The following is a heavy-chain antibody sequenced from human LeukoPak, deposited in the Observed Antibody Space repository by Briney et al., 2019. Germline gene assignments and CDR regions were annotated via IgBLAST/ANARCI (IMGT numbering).Heavy chain of an antibody. D-gene: IGHD3-10*01. J-gene: IGHJ4*02. Sequence: GGSLRLSCAVSGITLSNYGMSWVRQAPGKGLEWVAGISDSGGRTNYADFVKGRFTISRDNPKNTLYLQMNTLRAEDTAVYFCAKRGVVVRVILVGFHKEAYYFDSWGQGALVTVSS. CDR2: ISDSGGRT. CDR3: AKRGVVVRVILVGFHKEAYYFDS. V-gene: IGHV3-23*01. CDR1: GITLSNYG.